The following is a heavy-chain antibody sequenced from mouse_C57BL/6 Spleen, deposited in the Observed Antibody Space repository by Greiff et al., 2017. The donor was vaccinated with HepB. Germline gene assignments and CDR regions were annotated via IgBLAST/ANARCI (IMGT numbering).Heavy chain of an antibody. CDR2: INPGSGGT. Sequence: QVQLQQSGAELVRPGTSVKVSCKASGYAFTNYLIEWVKQRPGQGLEWIGVINPGSGGTNHNEKFKGKATLTADKSSSTAYMQLSSLTSEDSAFYFCASGGDYGGYYAMDYWGQGTSVTVSS. V-gene: IGHV1-54*01. CDR1: GYAFTNYL. J-gene: IGHJ4*01. D-gene: IGHD2-4*01. CDR3: ASGGDYGGYYAMDY.